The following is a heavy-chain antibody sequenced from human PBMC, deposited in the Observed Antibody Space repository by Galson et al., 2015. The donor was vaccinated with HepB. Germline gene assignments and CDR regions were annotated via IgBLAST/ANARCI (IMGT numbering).Heavy chain of an antibody. J-gene: IGHJ3*02. D-gene: IGHD1-26*01. CDR3: ARDRGGSYGDDAFDI. V-gene: IGHV1-2*02. CDR1: GYTFTGYY. CDR2: INPNSGGT. Sequence: SVKVSCKASGYTFTGYYMHWVRQAPGQGLEWMGWINPNSGGTNYAQKFQGRVTMTRDTSISTAYMELSRLRSDDTAVYYCARDRGGSYGDDAFDIWGQGTMVTVSS.